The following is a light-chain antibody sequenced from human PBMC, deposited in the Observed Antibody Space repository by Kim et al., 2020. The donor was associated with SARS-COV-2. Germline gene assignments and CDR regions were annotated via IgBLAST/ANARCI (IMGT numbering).Light chain of an antibody. J-gene: IGKJ1*01. CDR2: WAS. Sequence: RAPTNCRSSQTVLYSFNNKNYLAWYQQKPGQPPKLLIYWASTRESGVPDRFSGSGSGTDFTLTISSLQAEDVAVYYCQQYYSIATFGQGTKVDIK. CDR1: QTVLYSFNNKNY. CDR3: QQYYSIAT. V-gene: IGKV4-1*01.